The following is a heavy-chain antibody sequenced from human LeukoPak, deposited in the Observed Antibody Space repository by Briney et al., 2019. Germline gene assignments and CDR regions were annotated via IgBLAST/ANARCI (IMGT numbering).Heavy chain of an antibody. V-gene: IGHV4-59*01. CDR3: ARTPSVTTILYFDY. CDR1: GGSISSYY. Sequence: PSETLSLTCTVSGGSISSYYWSWIRQPPGKGLEWIGYIYYSGSTNYNPSLKSRVTISVDTSKNQFSLKLSSVTAADTAVYYCARTPSVTTILYFDYWGQGTLVTVSS. J-gene: IGHJ4*02. CDR2: IYYSGST. D-gene: IGHD4-17*01.